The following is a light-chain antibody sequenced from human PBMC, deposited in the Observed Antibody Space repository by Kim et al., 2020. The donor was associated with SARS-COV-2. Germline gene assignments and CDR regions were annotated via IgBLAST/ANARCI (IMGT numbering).Light chain of an antibody. CDR2: DAF. Sequence: VLTQSPGTLSLSPGERATLSCRASQTINDNYLAWYQQKPGQAPRPLIYDAFNRATGIPDRFSGSGSGTDFTLTISKLEPEDFAVYYCQQYDTSKTFGQGTKVDIK. CDR1: QTINDNY. J-gene: IGKJ1*01. CDR3: QQYDTSKT. V-gene: IGKV3-20*01.